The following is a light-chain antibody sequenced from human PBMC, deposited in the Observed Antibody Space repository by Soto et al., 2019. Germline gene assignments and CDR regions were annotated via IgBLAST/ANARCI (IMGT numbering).Light chain of an antibody. V-gene: IGLV2-23*02. J-gene: IGLJ1*01. CDR3: CSYAGSSTSLYV. Sequence: QCALTQPASVSGAAGQGITISCTGTSSDVGSYNLVSWYQQHPGKAPKLMIYEVSKRPSGVSNRFSGSKSGNTASLTISGLQAEDEADYYCCSYAGSSTSLYVFGTGTKVTVL. CDR2: EVS. CDR1: SSDVGSYNL.